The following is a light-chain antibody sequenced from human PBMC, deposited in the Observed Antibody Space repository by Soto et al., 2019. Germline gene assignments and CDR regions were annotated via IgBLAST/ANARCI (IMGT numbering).Light chain of an antibody. CDR3: QQYNSYRT. Sequence: DIQRTQSPSTLSASVGDRVTITCRASQSISSWLAWYQQKPGKAPKLLIYDASSLESGVPSRFSGSGSGTEFTLTISSLQPDDFATYYCQQYNSYRTFGQGTKADIK. J-gene: IGKJ1*01. V-gene: IGKV1-5*01. CDR1: QSISSW. CDR2: DAS.